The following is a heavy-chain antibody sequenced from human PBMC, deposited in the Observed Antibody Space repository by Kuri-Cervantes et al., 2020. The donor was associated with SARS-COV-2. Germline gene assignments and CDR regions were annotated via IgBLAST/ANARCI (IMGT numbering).Heavy chain of an antibody. CDR3: ARDLLNYYDSSGYGY. CDR1: GFTFSDYY. Sequence: LSLTCAASGFTFSDYYMSWIRQAPGKGLEWVSYISSSGGTIYYADSVKGRFTISRDNAKNSLYLQMNSLRAEDTAVYYCARDLLNYYDSSGYGYWGQGTLVTVSS. CDR2: ISSSGGTI. D-gene: IGHD3-22*01. V-gene: IGHV3-11*01. J-gene: IGHJ4*02.